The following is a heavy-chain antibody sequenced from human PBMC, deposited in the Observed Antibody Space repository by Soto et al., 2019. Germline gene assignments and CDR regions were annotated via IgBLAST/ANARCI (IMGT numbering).Heavy chain of an antibody. J-gene: IGHJ5*02. Sequence: GGSLRLSCAASGFTFSSYSMNWVRQAPGKGLEWVSSISSSSSYIYYADSVKGRFTISRDNAKNSLYLQMNSLRAEDTAVYYCAREMFIAAADPSFDPWGQGTLVTVSS. CDR1: GFTFSSYS. D-gene: IGHD6-13*01. CDR2: ISSSSSYI. V-gene: IGHV3-21*01. CDR3: AREMFIAAADPSFDP.